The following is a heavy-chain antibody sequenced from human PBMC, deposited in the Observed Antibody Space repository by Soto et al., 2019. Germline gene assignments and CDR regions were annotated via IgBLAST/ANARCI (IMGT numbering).Heavy chain of an antibody. Sequence: EVQLVDSGGGLVQPGGSLRLPCAASGFTFSSYWMSWVRQAPGKGLEWVANIKEDGSEKYYVDSVKGRFTISRDNYKNSLYLQMNGLRAEDTAVYDCVRDQDDSSDAFAIWGQGTMFTASS. J-gene: IGHJ3*02. D-gene: IGHD3-3*01. CDR2: IKEDGSEK. CDR1: GFTFSSYW. V-gene: IGHV3-7*01. CDR3: VRDQDDSSDAFAI.